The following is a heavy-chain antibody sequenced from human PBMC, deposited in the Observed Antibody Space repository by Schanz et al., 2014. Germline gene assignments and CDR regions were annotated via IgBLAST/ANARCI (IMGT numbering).Heavy chain of an antibody. J-gene: IGHJ5*02. V-gene: IGHV4-4*02. D-gene: IGHD3-9*01. CDR2: IYHSGKT. CDR1: GASISSSNW. CDR3: AKAEYDILTDSYSRLDP. Sequence: QVQLQESGPGLVKPSGTLSLTCAVSGASISSSNWWSWVRQPPGKGLEWIGEIYHSGKTNYNASRKSRDTIPVDKSKNQFSLKVRSVTAADTAVYYCAKAEYDILTDSYSRLDPWGQGTLVTVSS.